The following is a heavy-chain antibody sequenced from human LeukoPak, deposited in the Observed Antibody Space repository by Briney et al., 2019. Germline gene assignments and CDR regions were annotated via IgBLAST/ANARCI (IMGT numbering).Heavy chain of an antibody. V-gene: IGHV3-7*01. Sequence: GGSLRLSCAASGFTFSSYGMHWVRQAPGKGLEWVANIKPDGSAKNYVDSLKGRFTIFRDNAKNSLYLQMNSLTVADTAVYFCARNPYGDHDYWGQGTLVTVSS. CDR2: IKPDGSAK. CDR3: ARNPYGDHDY. CDR1: GFTFSSYG. D-gene: IGHD4-17*01. J-gene: IGHJ4*02.